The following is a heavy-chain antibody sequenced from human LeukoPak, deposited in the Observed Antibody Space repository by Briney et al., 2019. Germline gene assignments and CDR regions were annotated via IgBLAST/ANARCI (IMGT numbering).Heavy chain of an antibody. CDR2: IYYSGST. J-gene: IGHJ4*02. V-gene: IGHV4-59*01. Sequence: PSETLSLTCAVYGGSFSGYYWSWIRQPPGKGLEWIGYIYYSGSTNYNPSLKSRVTISVDTSKNQFSLKLSSVTAADTAVYYCARDFPPRGGGKTFDYWGQGTLVTVSS. CDR3: ARDFPPRGGGKTFDY. CDR1: GGSFSGYY. D-gene: IGHD2-15*01.